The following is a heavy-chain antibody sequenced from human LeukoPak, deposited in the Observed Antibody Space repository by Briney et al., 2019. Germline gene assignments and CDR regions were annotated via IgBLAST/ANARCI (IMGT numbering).Heavy chain of an antibody. J-gene: IGHJ4*02. CDR3: AKDGSPYYDILTGYCDY. CDR2: ISSSSRYI. Sequence: GGSLRLSCAASGFTFSSYSMNWVRQAPGKGLEWVSSISSSSRYIYYADSVKGRFTISRDNAKNSLYLQMNSLRAEDTAVYYCAKDGSPYYDILTGYCDYWGQGTLVTVSS. CDR1: GFTFSSYS. D-gene: IGHD3-9*01. V-gene: IGHV3-21*01.